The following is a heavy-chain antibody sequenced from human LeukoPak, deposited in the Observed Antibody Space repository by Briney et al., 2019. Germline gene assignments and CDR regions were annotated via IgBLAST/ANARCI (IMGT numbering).Heavy chain of an antibody. J-gene: IGHJ4*02. Sequence: GGSLRLSCAASGFTFSSYAMSWVRQAPGRGLEWASGITSSSSGTYYADSVKGRFTISRDNFKKTLYLQMNSLRAEDTAVYYCAKGLSTSYYSDFDYWGQGTLVTVSS. V-gene: IGHV3-23*01. CDR2: ITSSSSGT. D-gene: IGHD2-2*01. CDR1: GFTFSSYA. CDR3: AKGLSTSYYSDFDY.